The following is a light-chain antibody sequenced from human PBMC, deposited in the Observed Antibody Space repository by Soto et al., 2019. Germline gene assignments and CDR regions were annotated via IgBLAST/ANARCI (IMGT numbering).Light chain of an antibody. CDR2: GAS. Sequence: EIVLTQSPGTLSLSPGERATLSSRASQSVSSSYLAWYQQKPGQAPGLLIYGASSRATGIPDRFSGSGSGTDFTLTISRLEPEDFAVYYCQQYGSSPQTFGPGTKVDIK. J-gene: IGKJ3*01. CDR3: QQYGSSPQT. CDR1: QSVSSSY. V-gene: IGKV3-20*01.